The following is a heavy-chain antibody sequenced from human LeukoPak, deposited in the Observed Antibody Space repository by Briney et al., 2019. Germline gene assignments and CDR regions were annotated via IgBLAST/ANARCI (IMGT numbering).Heavy chain of an antibody. Sequence: ASVKVSCKASGYTFTSYGISWVRQAPGQGLEWMGWISAYNGNTNYAQKLQGGVTMTTDTSTSTAYMELRSLRSDDTAVYYCLVYYYDSSGYPYYFDYWGQGTLVTVSS. CDR2: ISAYNGNT. V-gene: IGHV1-18*01. CDR1: GYTFTSYG. D-gene: IGHD3-22*01. CDR3: LVYYYDSSGYPYYFDY. J-gene: IGHJ4*02.